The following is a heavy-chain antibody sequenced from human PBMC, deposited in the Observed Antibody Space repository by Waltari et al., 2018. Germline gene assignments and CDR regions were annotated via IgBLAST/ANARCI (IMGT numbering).Heavy chain of an antibody. CDR2: ISSSCSYI. CDR3: ARDPEGYFDY. V-gene: IGHV3-21*01. Sequence: EVQLVESGGGLVKPGGSLRLSCAASGFTFSSSSMNWVRQAPGKGLEWVSSISSSCSYISYAEPVMGRLTISRENDKKPLELQMKRLWAEDTDGYYWARDPEGYFDYWGQGTLVTVSS. CDR1: GFTFSSSS. J-gene: IGHJ4*02.